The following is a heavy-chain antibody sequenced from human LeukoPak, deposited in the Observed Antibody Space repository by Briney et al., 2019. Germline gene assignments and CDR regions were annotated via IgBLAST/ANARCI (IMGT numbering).Heavy chain of an antibody. J-gene: IGHJ4*02. CDR2: IHPNNGDT. V-gene: IGHV1-2*02. D-gene: IGHD3-10*01. CDR3: ARDGPAQMVDLDY. Sequence: DSVKVSCKASGYTFSGTGWYLYWLRQAPGQGLECMGWIHPNNGDTAYAQKFEGRVAMTRDTPISTAYMELRRLRPDDTAVYFCARDGPAQMVDLDYWGQGTLVTVSS. CDR1: GYTFSGTGWY.